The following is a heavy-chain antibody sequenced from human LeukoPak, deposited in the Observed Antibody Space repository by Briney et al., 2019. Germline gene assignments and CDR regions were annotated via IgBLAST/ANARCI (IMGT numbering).Heavy chain of an antibody. CDR1: GGSFSGYY. CDR2: INHSGST. J-gene: IGHJ4*02. CDR3: ASSNIVVVTAY. V-gene: IGHV4-34*01. Sequence: SETLSLTCAAYGGSFSGYYWSWIRQPPGKGLEWIGEINHSGSTNYNPSLKSRVTISVDTSKNQFSLKLSSVTAADTAVYYCASSNIVVVTAYWGQGTLVTVSS. D-gene: IGHD2-21*02.